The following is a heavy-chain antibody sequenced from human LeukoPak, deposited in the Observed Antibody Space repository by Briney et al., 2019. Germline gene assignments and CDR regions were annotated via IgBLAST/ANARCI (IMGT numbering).Heavy chain of an antibody. J-gene: IGHJ5*02. D-gene: IGHD5-12*01. CDR2: ISGSGGST. CDR1: GFTFSSYG. Sequence: GGSLRLSCAASGFTFSSYGMTWVRQAPGKGLEWVSSISGSGGSTYYADSVKGRFTISRDNSKKTLYLQMNSLRAEDTALYYCAKEQRGYSGYMVGSCFDPWGQGTLVTVSS. V-gene: IGHV3-23*01. CDR3: AKEQRGYSGYMVGSCFDP.